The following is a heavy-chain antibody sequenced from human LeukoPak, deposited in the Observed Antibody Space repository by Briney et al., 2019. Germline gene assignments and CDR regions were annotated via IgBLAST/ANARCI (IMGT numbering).Heavy chain of an antibody. Sequence: GGSLRLSCAASGFTFSSYAMHWVRQAPGKGLEWVAVISYDGSNKYYADSVKGRFTISRDNSKNTLYLQMNSLRAEDTAVYHCARDRRFDYGDYIFDYWGQGTLVTVSS. CDR3: ARDRRFDYGDYIFDY. CDR1: GFTFSSYA. J-gene: IGHJ4*02. D-gene: IGHD4-17*01. CDR2: ISYDGSNK. V-gene: IGHV3-30-3*01.